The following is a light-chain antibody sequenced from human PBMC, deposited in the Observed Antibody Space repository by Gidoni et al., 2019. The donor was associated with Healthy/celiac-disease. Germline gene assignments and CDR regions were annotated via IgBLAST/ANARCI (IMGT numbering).Light chain of an antibody. J-gene: IGKJ3*01. CDR3: QRYNNWPS. Sequence: EIVMTQSPATLSVSPGERATLSCRASQSVSSNLAWYQQKPGQAPRLLIYGASTRATDFTLTISSLQSEDFAVYYCQRYNNWPSFGPGTKVDIK. V-gene: IGKV3-15*01. CDR2: GAS. CDR1: QSVSSN.